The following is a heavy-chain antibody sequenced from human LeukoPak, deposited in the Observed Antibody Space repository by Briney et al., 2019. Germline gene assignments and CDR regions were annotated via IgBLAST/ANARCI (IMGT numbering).Heavy chain of an antibody. CDR1: GGSISSGGYY. D-gene: IGHD3-3*01. Sequence: SETLSLTCTVSGGSISSGGYYWSWIRQHPGKGLEWLGYIYYSGSTYYNPSLKSRVTISVDTSKNQFSLKLSSVTAADTAVYYCARDPPDYYDFWSGVDYWGQGTLVTVSS. V-gene: IGHV4-31*03. J-gene: IGHJ4*02. CDR2: IYYSGST. CDR3: ARDPPDYYDFWSGVDY.